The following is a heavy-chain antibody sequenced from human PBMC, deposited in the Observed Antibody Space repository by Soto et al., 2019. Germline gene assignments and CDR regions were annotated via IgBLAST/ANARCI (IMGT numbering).Heavy chain of an antibody. Sequence: SETLSLTCTVSGGSISSGGYYWSWIRQHPGKGLEWIGYIYYSGSTYYNPSLKSRVTISVDTSKNQFSLKLSSVTAADTAVYYCARDRSGYCSSTSCSVRWFAPWGQGTLVTVSS. V-gene: IGHV4-31*03. D-gene: IGHD2-2*01. J-gene: IGHJ5*02. CDR2: IYYSGST. CDR3: ARDRSGYCSSTSCSVRWFAP. CDR1: GGSISSGGYY.